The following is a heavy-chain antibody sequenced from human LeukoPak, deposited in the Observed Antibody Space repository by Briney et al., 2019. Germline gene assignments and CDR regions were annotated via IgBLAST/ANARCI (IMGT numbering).Heavy chain of an antibody. D-gene: IGHD1-14*01. CDR3: ARTGVLTADY. V-gene: IGHV4-39*01. CDR2: IYYSGST. J-gene: IGHJ4*02. CDR1: GGSISSSSYY. Sequence: PSETLSLTCTVSGGSISSSSYYWGWIRQPPGRGLEWIGCIYYSGSTYYNPSLKTRVTISVDTSKNQFSLKLSSVTAADTAVYYCARTGVLTADYWGQGTLVTVSS.